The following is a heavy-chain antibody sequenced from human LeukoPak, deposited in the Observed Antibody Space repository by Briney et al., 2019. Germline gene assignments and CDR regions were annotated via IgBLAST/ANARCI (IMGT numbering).Heavy chain of an antibody. CDR3: ARDLLNEGNHLDY. Sequence: PSQTLSLACTVSGGSISSGDYYWSWIRQPPGKGLEWIGYIYYSGSTYYNPSLKSRVTISVDTSKNQFSLKLSSVTAADTAVYYCARDLLNEGNHLDYWGQGTLVTVSS. CDR1: GGSISSGDYY. J-gene: IGHJ4*02. V-gene: IGHV4-30-4*01. D-gene: IGHD4-23*01. CDR2: IYYSGST.